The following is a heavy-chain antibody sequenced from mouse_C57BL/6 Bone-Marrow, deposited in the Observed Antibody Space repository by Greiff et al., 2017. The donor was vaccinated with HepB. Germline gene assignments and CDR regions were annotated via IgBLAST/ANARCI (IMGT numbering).Heavy chain of an antibody. J-gene: IGHJ1*03. CDR2: IDPSDSET. V-gene: IGHV1-52*01. CDR1: GYTFTSYW. D-gene: IGHD1-1*01. CDR3: ARSIYYYGSSYFSYWYFDV. Sequence: QVQLQQSGAELVRPGSSVKLSCKASGYTFTSYWMHWVKQRPIQGLEWIGNIDPSDSETHYNQKFKDKATLTVDKSSSTAYMQLSSLTSEDSAVYYCARSIYYYGSSYFSYWYFDVWGTGTTVTVSS.